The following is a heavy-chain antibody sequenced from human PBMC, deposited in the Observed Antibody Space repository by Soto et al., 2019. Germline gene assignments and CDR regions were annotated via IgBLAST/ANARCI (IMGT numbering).Heavy chain of an antibody. D-gene: IGHD2-2*01. CDR1: GYTFTSYG. Sequence: ASVKVSCKASGYTFTSYGISWVRQAPGQGLEWMGWISAYNGNTNYAQKLQGRVTMTTDTSTSTAYMELRSLRSDDTAVYYCARDREWYCSSTSCYFIQFDYWGQGTLVTVSS. CDR3: ARDREWYCSSTSCYFIQFDY. CDR2: ISAYNGNT. V-gene: IGHV1-18*01. J-gene: IGHJ4*02.